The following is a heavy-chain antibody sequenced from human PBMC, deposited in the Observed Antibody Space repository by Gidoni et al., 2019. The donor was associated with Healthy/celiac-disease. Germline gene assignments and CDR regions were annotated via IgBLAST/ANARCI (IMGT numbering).Heavy chain of an antibody. V-gene: IGHV2-5*01. CDR2: IYWNDDK. Sequence: QITLKESGPTLVKPTQTLTLTCTFSGFSLSTRGLGVGWIRQPPGKALEWLALIYWNDDKRYSPSLKSRLTITKDTSKNQVVLTMTNMDPVDTATYYCAHSPGRYCSGGSCYSEGDFDYWGQGTLVTVSS. J-gene: IGHJ4*02. CDR3: AHSPGRYCSGGSCYSEGDFDY. CDR1: GFSLSTRGLG. D-gene: IGHD2-15*01.